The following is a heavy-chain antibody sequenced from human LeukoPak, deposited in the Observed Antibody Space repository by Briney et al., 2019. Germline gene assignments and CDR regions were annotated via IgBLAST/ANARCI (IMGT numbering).Heavy chain of an antibody. D-gene: IGHD3-10*02. CDR1: GFTFSSYG. V-gene: IGHV3-66*04. CDR3: ARQWSGSFDY. J-gene: IGHJ4*02. Sequence: GGSLRLSCAASGFTFSSYGMSWVRQAPGKGLEWVSVIYSGGSTYYADSVKGRFTISRDNSKNTLYLQMNSLRAEDTAVYYCARQWSGSFDYWGQGTLVTVSS. CDR2: IYSGGST.